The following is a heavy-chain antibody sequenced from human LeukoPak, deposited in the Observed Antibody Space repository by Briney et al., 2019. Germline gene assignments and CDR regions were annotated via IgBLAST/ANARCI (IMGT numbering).Heavy chain of an antibody. D-gene: IGHD1-26*01. V-gene: IGHV1-69*05. CDR3: ARGATTADY. J-gene: IGHJ4*02. CDR2: YIPTFTRT. Sequence: ASVKVSCKAYGDTFSFYALSWVRQAPGQRLEWMGGYIPTFTRTDYAERFQGRVTITTDESSNTAYMELRSLRSDDTAVYYCARGATTADYWGQGTLVTVSS. CDR1: GDTFSFYA.